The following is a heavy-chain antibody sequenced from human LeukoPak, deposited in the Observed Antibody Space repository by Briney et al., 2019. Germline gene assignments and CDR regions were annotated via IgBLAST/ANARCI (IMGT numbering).Heavy chain of an antibody. CDR2: IYDSRGT. V-gene: IGHV4-59*08. Sequence: SETLSLTCTVSGGSTSSYYWTWIRQPPGEGLEWIGYIYDSRGTNYNPSLNSRVTISADASKNQFSLKLNSVTAADTAVYYCARRNVLTEGEAFDIWGQGTMVTVSS. CDR3: ARRNVLTEGEAFDI. CDR1: GGSTSSYY. J-gene: IGHJ3*02. D-gene: IGHD3-9*01.